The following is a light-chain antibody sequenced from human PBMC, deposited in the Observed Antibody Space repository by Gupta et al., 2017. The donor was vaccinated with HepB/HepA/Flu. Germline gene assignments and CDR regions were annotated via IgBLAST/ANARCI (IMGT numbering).Light chain of an antibody. J-gene: IGKJ2*01. CDR1: QSGLYSSNNKNF. CDR2: WAY. Sequence: DIVMTQSPDSLAVSLGERATINCKSSQSGLYSSNNKNFLAWYQQKPRQPPKLLLYWAYTREYGVPDRFSGRGTGTDLTRTVSSLQAEDVAVYSCQQDDSTTSTFGQGTKLEIK. CDR3: QQDDSTTST. V-gene: IGKV4-1*01.